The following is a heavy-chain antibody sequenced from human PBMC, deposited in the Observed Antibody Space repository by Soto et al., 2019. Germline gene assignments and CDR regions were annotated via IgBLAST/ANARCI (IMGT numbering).Heavy chain of an antibody. CDR3: ARYVYYDSSGYDWRAFDI. CDR1: GGTFSSYA. D-gene: IGHD3-22*01. V-gene: IGHV1-69*13. J-gene: IGHJ3*02. Sequence: ASVKVSCKASGGTFSSYAISWVRQAPGQGLEWMGGIIPIFGTANYAQKFQGRVTITADESTSTAYMELSSLRSEDTAMYYCARYVYYDSSGYDWRAFDIWGQGTMVTVSS. CDR2: IIPIFGTA.